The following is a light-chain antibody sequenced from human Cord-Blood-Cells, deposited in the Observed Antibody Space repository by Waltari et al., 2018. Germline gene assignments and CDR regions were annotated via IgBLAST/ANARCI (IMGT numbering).Light chain of an antibody. Sequence: SYELTQPPSVSGSPGQTASITCSGDKLGYKYACWYQQKPGKSPVLVIYQESKRPSGILERFSGSNSGNTATLTISGTQAMDEADYYCQAWDSSTHVVFGGGTKLTVL. J-gene: IGLJ2*01. V-gene: IGLV3-1*01. CDR3: QAWDSSTHVV. CDR1: KLGYKY. CDR2: QES.